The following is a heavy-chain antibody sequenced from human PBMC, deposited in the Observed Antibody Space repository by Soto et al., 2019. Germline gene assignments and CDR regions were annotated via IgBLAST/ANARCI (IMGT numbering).Heavy chain of an antibody. Sequence: GGSLRLSCVVSVFPFGANAMSWVRQPPGNGLEWVSGLSNTGRRTSYADSVNGRFNISRDNSENTVYLQMNSLRVEDTAVYYCATEMGATQGPFDHWGQGTLVTVS. CDR2: LSNTGRRT. J-gene: IGHJ4*02. V-gene: IGHV3-23*01. D-gene: IGHD1-26*01. CDR3: ATEMGATQGPFDH. CDR1: VFPFGANA.